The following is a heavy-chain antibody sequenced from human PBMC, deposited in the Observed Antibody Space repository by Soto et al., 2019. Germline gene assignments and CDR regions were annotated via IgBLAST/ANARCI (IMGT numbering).Heavy chain of an antibody. J-gene: IGHJ4*02. D-gene: IGHD6-19*01. Sequence: ASVKVSCKVSGYTLNKLSMHWVRQAPGKGLEWMGGFDPEDGDTIYAQKFQGRVTITRDTSASTAYMELSSLRSEDTAVYYCARDRYGSGPIPFDYWGQGTLVTVSS. V-gene: IGHV1-24*01. CDR3: ARDRYGSGPIPFDY. CDR2: FDPEDGDT. CDR1: GYTLNKLS.